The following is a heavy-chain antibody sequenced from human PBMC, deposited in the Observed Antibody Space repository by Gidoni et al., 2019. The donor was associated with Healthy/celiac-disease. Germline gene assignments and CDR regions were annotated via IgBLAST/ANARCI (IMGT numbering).Heavy chain of an antibody. J-gene: IGHJ6*03. CDR1: GFTVRSNS. D-gene: IGHD3-10*01. V-gene: IGHV3-53*02. CDR3: ARARSSVYYYYMDV. CDR2: IYSGGST. Sequence: EVQLVETGGGLINPGGSLRPACAASGFTVRSNSMSWVLQAPGKGLEWVSVIYSGGSTYYADSVKGRFTISRDNAKNTLYLQMNSLGAEDTAVYYCARARSSVYYYYMDVWGKGTTVTVSS.